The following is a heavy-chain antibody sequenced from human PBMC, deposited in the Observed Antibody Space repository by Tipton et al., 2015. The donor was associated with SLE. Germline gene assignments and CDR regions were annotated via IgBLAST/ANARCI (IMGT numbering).Heavy chain of an antibody. J-gene: IGHJ6*02. CDR1: GFSISSGHY. Sequence: TLSLTCDVTGFSISSGHYWGWIRQPPGKGLEWIGNIYYSGNTFYNPSLKSRVTISVDASKNQYSLKLTSVTAADTAVYYCARDPGDSYWDYYYGMDVWGQGTMVTVSS. CDR3: ARDPGDSYWDYYYGMDV. D-gene: IGHD3-10*01. CDR2: IYYSGNT. V-gene: IGHV4-38-2*02.